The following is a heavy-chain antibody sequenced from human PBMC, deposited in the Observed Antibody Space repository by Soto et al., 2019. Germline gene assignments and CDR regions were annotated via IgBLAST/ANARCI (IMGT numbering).Heavy chain of an antibody. Sequence: QVQLVESGGGVVQPGRSLRLSCAASGFTFSSYGMHWVRQAPGKGLEWVAVISYDGSNKYYADSVKGRFTISRDNSKNTLYLQMNSLRAEDTAVYYCAKDTAMVYYFDYWGQGTLVTVSS. CDR1: GFTFSSYG. V-gene: IGHV3-30*18. CDR2: ISYDGSNK. D-gene: IGHD5-18*01. J-gene: IGHJ4*02. CDR3: AKDTAMVYYFDY.